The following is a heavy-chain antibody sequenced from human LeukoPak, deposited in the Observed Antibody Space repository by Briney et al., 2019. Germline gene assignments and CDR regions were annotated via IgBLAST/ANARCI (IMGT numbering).Heavy chain of an antibody. Sequence: GGSLRLSCAASGFTFSSYAMSWVRQAPGKGLEWVSAISGSGGSTYYADSVKGRFTTSRDNSKNTLYLQMNSLRAEDTAVYYCAKVSDMAGGFDPWGQGTLVTVSS. CDR3: AKVSDMAGGFDP. CDR1: GFTFSSYA. D-gene: IGHD2-15*01. J-gene: IGHJ5*02. CDR2: ISGSGGST. V-gene: IGHV3-23*01.